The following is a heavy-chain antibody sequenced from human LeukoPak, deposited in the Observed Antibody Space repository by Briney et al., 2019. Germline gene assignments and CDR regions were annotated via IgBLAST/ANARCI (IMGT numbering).Heavy chain of an antibody. Sequence: GGSLRLSCAASGFTFSSYSMNWVRQAPGKGLEWVSYISSSSSTIYYADSVKGRFTISRDNAKNSLYLQMNSLRAEDTAVYYCARDRDYYGSGSYYSFDYWGQGTLVTVSS. V-gene: IGHV3-48*04. D-gene: IGHD3-10*01. CDR1: GFTFSSYS. CDR2: ISSSSSTI. CDR3: ARDRDYYGSGSYYSFDY. J-gene: IGHJ4*02.